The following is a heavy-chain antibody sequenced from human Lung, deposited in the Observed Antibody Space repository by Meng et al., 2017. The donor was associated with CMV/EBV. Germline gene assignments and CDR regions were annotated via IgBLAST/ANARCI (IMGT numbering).Heavy chain of an antibody. D-gene: IGHD3-3*01. J-gene: IGHJ6*02. CDR2: IIPIFGTA. V-gene: IGHV1-69*05. CDR3: ARGALLEWLWGWGYYYYGMDV. CDR1: GGTFSSYA. Sequence: SXXVSXKASGGTFSSYAISWVRQAPGQGLEWMGGIIPIFGTANYAQKFQGRVTITTDESTSTAYMKLSSLRSEDTAVYYCARGALLEWLWGWGYYYYGMDVWXQGNXVTVSS.